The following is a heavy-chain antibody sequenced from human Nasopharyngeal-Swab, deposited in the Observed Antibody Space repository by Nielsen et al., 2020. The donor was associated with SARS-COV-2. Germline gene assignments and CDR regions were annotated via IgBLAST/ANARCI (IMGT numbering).Heavy chain of an antibody. CDR1: GFTFADYT. Sequence: GSLRLSCAASGFTFADYTMHWVRQAPGKGLEWVSLISWDGGSTYYADSVKGRFTISRDNSKNSLYLQMNSLRTEDTALYYCAKEGTYGYYMDVWGKGTTVTVSS. CDR3: AKEGTYGYYMDV. D-gene: IGHD4-17*01. J-gene: IGHJ6*03. V-gene: IGHV3-43*01. CDR2: ISWDGGST.